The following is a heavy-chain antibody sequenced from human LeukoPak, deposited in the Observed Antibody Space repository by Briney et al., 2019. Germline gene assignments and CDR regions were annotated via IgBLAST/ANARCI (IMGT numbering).Heavy chain of an antibody. V-gene: IGHV3-21*01. CDR3: AAESTVSTGAFDM. CDR2: ISSSSSYI. D-gene: IGHD4-11*01. Sequence: PGGSPRLSCAASGFTFSSYSMNWVRQAPGKGLEWVSSISSSSSYIYYADSVKGRFTISRDNAKNSLYLQMNSLRAEDTAVYYCAAESTVSTGAFDMWGQGTMVTVSS. J-gene: IGHJ3*02. CDR1: GFTFSSYS.